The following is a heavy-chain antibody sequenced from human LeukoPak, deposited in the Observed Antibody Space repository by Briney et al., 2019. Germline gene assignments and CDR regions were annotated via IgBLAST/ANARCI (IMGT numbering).Heavy chain of an antibody. CDR2: IMSDRTGI. Sequence: HTGGSLRLSCTTSGFTFSNYWMYWVRQAPGKGLMWVSRIMSDRTGITYTDSVEGRFTISRDNAKNTLYLQMNSLRDEDTAVYYCVRGQTIDYWGQGTLVTVSS. CDR3: VRGQTIDY. V-gene: IGHV3-74*01. D-gene: IGHD4-17*01. J-gene: IGHJ4*02. CDR1: GFTFSNYW.